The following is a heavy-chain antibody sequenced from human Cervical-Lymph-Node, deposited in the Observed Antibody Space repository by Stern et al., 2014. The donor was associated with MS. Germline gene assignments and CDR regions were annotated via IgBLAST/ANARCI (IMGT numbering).Heavy chain of an antibody. Sequence: QEQLQESGPGLVKTSQTLSLTCTVSGGSISSGGYYWSWIRQHPGKGLEWIGYIYYSGSTYYNPSLKSRVTISVDTSKNQFSLKMSSVPAADTAVYYCARVVRYYYGMDVWGQGTTVTVSS. CDR1: GGSISSGGYY. CDR2: IYYSGST. CDR3: ARVVRYYYGMDV. V-gene: IGHV4-31*03. J-gene: IGHJ6*02.